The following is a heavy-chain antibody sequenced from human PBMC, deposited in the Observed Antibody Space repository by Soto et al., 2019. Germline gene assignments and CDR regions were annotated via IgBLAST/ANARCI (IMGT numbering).Heavy chain of an antibody. CDR1: GFTVSSNY. V-gene: IGHV3-53*01. D-gene: IGHD1-1*01. CDR2: IYSGGST. CDR3: ARVNWDHYFDY. Sequence: EVQLVESRGGLIHPGGSLRLSCAASGFTVSSNYVSWARQAPGKGLEWVSVIYSGGSTYYADSVKGRFTISRDNSKNTLYLQMNSLRAEDTAVYYCARVNWDHYFDYWGQGTLVTVSS. J-gene: IGHJ4*02.